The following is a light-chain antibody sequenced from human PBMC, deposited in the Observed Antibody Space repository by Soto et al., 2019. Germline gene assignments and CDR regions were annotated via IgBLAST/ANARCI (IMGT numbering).Light chain of an antibody. J-gene: IGKJ4*01. CDR1: QSISSY. CDR2: AAS. CDR3: QQSYSTLLT. Sequence: DIPMPQSPSSLSASVGDRVTITCRASQSISSYLNWYQQKPGKAPKLLIYAASSLQSGVPSRSSGSGSGTDFTLTISSLQPEDFATYYWQQSYSTLLTFGGGTKVEIK. V-gene: IGKV1-39*01.